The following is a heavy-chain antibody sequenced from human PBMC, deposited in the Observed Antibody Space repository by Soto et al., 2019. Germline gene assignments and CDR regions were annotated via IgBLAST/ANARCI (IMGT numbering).Heavy chain of an antibody. CDR2: ISATDGST. D-gene: IGHD2-8*01. CDR1: GFTFSSLA. Sequence: GGSLRLSCAASGFTFSSLAMSWVRQAPGKGPEWVSTISATDGSTYYADSVKGRFTISRDNSKNTLYLQMDSLRVEDTAVYYCVALVCVDQRRGCYFDHWGPGTLVTVSS. J-gene: IGHJ4*02. V-gene: IGHV3-23*01. CDR3: VALVCVDQRRGCYFDH.